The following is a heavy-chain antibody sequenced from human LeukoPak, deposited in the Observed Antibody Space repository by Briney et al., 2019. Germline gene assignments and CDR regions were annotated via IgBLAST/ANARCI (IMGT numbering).Heavy chain of an antibody. Sequence: PGGSLRLSCAASGFTFSSYEMNWVRQAPGKGLEWVSYISSSGSTIYYADSVKGRFTISRDNAKNSLYLQMNSLKAEDTAVYYCARDMITTLTFDYWGLGTLVTVSS. D-gene: IGHD3-16*01. J-gene: IGHJ4*02. CDR1: GFTFSSYE. CDR3: ARDMITTLTFDY. V-gene: IGHV3-48*03. CDR2: ISSSGSTI.